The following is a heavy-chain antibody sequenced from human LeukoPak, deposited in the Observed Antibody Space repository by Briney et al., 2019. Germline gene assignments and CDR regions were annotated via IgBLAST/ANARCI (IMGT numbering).Heavy chain of an antibody. V-gene: IGHV3-23*01. D-gene: IGHD6-19*01. CDR3: AKTLSSGWLDY. CDR2: ISGSGGST. CDR1: GGTFSSYA. J-gene: IGHJ4*02. Sequence: SCKASGGTFSSYAMSWVRQAPGKGLEWVSAISGSGGSTYYADSVKGRFTISRDNSKNTLYLQMNSLRAEDTAVYYCAKTLSSGWLDYWGQGTLVTVSS.